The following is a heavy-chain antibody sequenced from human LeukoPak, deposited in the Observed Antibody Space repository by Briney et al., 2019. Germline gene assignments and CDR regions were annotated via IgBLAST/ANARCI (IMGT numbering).Heavy chain of an antibody. CDR3: ARGHPERSVTTSPFDY. Sequence: PSETPSLTCAVYGGSFSGYYWSWIRQPPGKGLEWIGEINHSGSTNYNPSLKSRVTISVDTSKNQFSLKLSSVTAADTAVYYCARGHPERSVTTSPFDYWGQGTLVTVSS. V-gene: IGHV4-34*01. J-gene: IGHJ4*02. CDR1: GGSFSGYY. D-gene: IGHD4-17*01. CDR2: INHSGST.